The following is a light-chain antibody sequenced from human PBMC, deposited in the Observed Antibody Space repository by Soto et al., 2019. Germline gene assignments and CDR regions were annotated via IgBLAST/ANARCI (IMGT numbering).Light chain of an antibody. J-gene: IGLJ1*01. CDR3: SSYTSDSSYV. CDR1: SSDVGGYDY. CDR2: EVR. Sequence: HSALTQPASVSGSPGQSITISCTGSSSDVGGYDYVSWYQQHPGKAPKLMIYEVRYRPSGISNRFSASKSGNTASLTISGLQAEDEADYYCSSYTSDSSYVFGSGTKVTVL. V-gene: IGLV2-14*01.